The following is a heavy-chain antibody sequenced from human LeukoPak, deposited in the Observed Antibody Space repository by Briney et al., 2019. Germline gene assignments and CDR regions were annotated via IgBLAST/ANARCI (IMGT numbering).Heavy chain of an antibody. CDR2: ISSSSSYT. CDR3: ATKLYGDYVDYFYYMDV. J-gene: IGHJ6*03. V-gene: IGHV3-21*01. CDR1: GFTFSSYS. Sequence: GGSLRLSCAASGFTFSSYSMNWVRQAPGKGLEWVSSISSSSSYTYYADSVKGRFTISRGNAKNSLYLQMNSLRAEDTAVYYCATKLYGDYVDYFYYMDVWGKGTTVTVS. D-gene: IGHD4-17*01.